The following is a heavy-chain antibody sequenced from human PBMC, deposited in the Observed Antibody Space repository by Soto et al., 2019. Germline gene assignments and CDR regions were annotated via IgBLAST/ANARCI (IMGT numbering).Heavy chain of an antibody. D-gene: IGHD1-1*01. CDR3: TTAHVQLERRVDY. CDR2: IKSKTDGGTT. V-gene: IGHV3-15*01. CDR1: GFTFSNAW. J-gene: IGHJ4*02. Sequence: GGSLRLSCAASGFTFSNAWMSWVRQAPGKGLEWVGRIKSKTDGGTTDYAAPVKGRFTISRDDSKNTLYLQMNSLKTEDTAMYYCTTAHVQLERRVDYWGQGTLVTVSS.